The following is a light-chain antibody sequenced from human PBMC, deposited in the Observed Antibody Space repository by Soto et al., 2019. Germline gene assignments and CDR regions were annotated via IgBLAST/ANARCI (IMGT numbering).Light chain of an antibody. Sequence: QSALTQPASVSGSPGQSITISCTGTRSDVGGYNYVSWYQQHPGKAPKLMIYDVSNRPSGVSNRFSGSKSGNTASLTISGLQAEDEADYYCSSYTSSTVFGGGTQLTVL. J-gene: IGLJ2*01. CDR1: RSDVGGYNY. CDR2: DVS. V-gene: IGLV2-14*01. CDR3: SSYTSSTV.